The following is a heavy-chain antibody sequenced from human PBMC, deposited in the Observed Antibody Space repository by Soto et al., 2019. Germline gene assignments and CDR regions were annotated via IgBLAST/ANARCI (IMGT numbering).Heavy chain of an antibody. CDR1: GGSFSGYY. J-gene: IGHJ4*03. CDR2: INHSGST. CDR3: GRGGRQQLIPTPISYKIDY. V-gene: IGHV4-34*01. D-gene: IGHD6-13*01. Sequence: PSETLSLTCAVYGGSFSGYYWRWIRQPPGKGLEWIGEINHSGSTNYNTTLKSRVTISADMSKNQFSLKLSSVTAAATAVVYCGRGGRQQLIPTPISYKIDYWGQGTTVTVSS.